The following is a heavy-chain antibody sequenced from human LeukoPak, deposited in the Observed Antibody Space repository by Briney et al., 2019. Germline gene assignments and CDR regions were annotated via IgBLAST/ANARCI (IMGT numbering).Heavy chain of an antibody. J-gene: IGHJ6*02. V-gene: IGHV4-4*07. CDR2: IYTSGST. D-gene: IGHD3-9*01. CDR3: ARCYYDILTGPYYYYGMDV. CDR1: GGSISSYY. Sequence: SETLSLTCTVSGGSISSYYWSWIRQPAGKGLEWIGRIYTSGSTNYNPSLKSRVTMSVDTSKNQFSLKLSSVTAADTAVYYCARCYYDILTGPYYYYGMDVWGQGTTVTVSS.